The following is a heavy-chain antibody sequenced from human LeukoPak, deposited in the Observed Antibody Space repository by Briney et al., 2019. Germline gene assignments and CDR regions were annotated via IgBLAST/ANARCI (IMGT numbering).Heavy chain of an antibody. J-gene: IGHJ6*02. CDR3: ARGERSSTSCFDFYYYYGMDV. V-gene: IGHV3-7*01. D-gene: IGHD2-2*01. Sequence: GGSLRLSCAASGFTFSSYWMSWVRQAPGKGLEWVANIKQDGSEKYYVDSVKGRFTISRDNAKNSLYLQMNSLRAEDTAVYYCARGERSSTSCFDFYYYYGMDVWGQGTTVTVSS. CDR1: GFTFSSYW. CDR2: IKQDGSEK.